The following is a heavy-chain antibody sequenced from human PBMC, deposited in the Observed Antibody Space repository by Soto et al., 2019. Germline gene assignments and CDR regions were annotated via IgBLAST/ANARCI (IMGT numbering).Heavy chain of an antibody. Sequence: SVKVSCKASGRTFSSYRFNWVRQARGQGLEWLGGIVPINRTAAYAQKFQGRVSITADKSTRTAYMELRSLKSEDTALYYCVRGYWAKLSSGWGQGTLVTVSS. V-gene: IGHV1-69*06. CDR1: GRTFSSYR. CDR3: VRGYWAKLSSG. D-gene: IGHD6-25*01. J-gene: IGHJ4*02. CDR2: IVPINRTA.